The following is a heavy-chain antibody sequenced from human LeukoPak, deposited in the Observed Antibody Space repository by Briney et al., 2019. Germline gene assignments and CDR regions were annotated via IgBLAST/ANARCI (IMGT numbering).Heavy chain of an antibody. CDR1: GYTFTGYY. Sequence: ASVKVSCKASGYTFTGYYMHWARQAPGQGLEWMGWINPNGGGTKYAQKFQGRVTMTRETSISTAYMELSSLAYDDTAVYYCARDTCNGGSCFNWFDPWGQGTLVTVSS. CDR2: INPNGGGT. V-gene: IGHV1-2*02. D-gene: IGHD2-15*01. CDR3: ARDTCNGGSCFNWFDP. J-gene: IGHJ5*02.